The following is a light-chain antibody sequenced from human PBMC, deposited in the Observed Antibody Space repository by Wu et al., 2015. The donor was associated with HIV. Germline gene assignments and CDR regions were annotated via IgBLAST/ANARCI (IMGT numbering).Light chain of an antibody. Sequence: DIQMTQSPSSLSASVGDRVTITCRASQSISTYFNWYQQKPGKAPKLLIYGASNLQSGVPSRFSGSGSGTDFTLTISSLQPEDFATYYCQQSYSNPRSFGQGTKLEIK. V-gene: IGKV1-39*01. CDR3: QQSYSNPRS. CDR1: QSISTY. CDR2: GAS. J-gene: IGKJ2*03.